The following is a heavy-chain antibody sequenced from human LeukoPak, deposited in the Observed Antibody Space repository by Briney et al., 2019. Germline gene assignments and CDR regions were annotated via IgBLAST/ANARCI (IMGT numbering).Heavy chain of an antibody. CDR2: IYTSGST. CDR3: ERRREHIGFWSGYLGYYYYMYV. J-gene: IGHJ6*03. Sequence: SETLSLTCTVSGGSISSYYWSWIRQPPGKGLEWIGYIYTSGSTNYNPSLKSRVTISVDTSKNQFSLKLSSVTAADAAVYYCERRREHIGFWSGYLGYYYYMYVWGKGTTVTVSS. V-gene: IGHV4-4*09. D-gene: IGHD3-3*01. CDR1: GGSISSYY.